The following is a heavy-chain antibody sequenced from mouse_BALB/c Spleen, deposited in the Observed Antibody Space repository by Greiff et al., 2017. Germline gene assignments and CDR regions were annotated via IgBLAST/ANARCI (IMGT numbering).Heavy chain of an antibody. CDR1: GFTFSSYG. V-gene: IGHV5-6*01. Sequence: EVMLVESGGDLVKPGGSLKLSCAASGFTFSSYGMSWVRQTPDKRLEWVATISSGGSYTYYPDSVKGRFTISRDNAKNTLYLQMSSLKSEDTAMYYCAKPSPTGWGFAYWGQGTLVTVSA. CDR3: AKPSPTGWGFAY. D-gene: IGHD4-1*01. CDR2: ISSGGSYT. J-gene: IGHJ3*01.